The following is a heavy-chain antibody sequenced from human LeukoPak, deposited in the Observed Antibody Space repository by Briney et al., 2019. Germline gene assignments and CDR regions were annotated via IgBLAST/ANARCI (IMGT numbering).Heavy chain of an antibody. CDR3: ARGYCSSTSCYPEGWFDP. V-gene: IGHV4-38-2*01. CDR2: IYHSGST. J-gene: IGHJ5*02. D-gene: IGHD2-2*01. CDR1: GYSISSGYY. Sequence: SETLSLTCAVSGYSISSGYYWGWIRQPPGKGLEWIGSIYHSGSTYYNPSLKSRVTISVDTSKNQFSLKLSSVTAADTAVYNCARGYCSSTSCYPEGWFDPWGQGTLVTVSS.